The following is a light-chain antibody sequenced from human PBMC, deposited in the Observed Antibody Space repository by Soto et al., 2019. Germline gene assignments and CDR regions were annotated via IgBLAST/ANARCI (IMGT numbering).Light chain of an antibody. V-gene: IGLV1-47*01. CDR2: RNN. CDR1: SSNIGSNY. J-gene: IGLJ1*01. CDR3: AAWDDSHYV. Sequence: QYARTQPPSASGTPGQRVTISCSGSSSNIGSNYVYWYQQLPGTAPGLLIYRNNQRPSGVPDRFSGSKSGTSASLAISGLRFEDEADYYCAAWDDSHYVAGTGTKVTV.